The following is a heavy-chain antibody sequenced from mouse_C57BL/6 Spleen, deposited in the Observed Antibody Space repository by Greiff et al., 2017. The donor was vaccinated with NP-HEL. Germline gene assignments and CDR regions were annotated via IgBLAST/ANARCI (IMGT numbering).Heavy chain of an antibody. CDR2: IYPGDGDT. V-gene: IGHV1-82*01. CDR3: AREWNWPGYFDY. J-gene: IGHJ2*01. CDR1: GYAFSSSW. D-gene: IGHD4-1*01. Sequence: QVQLKQSGPELVKPGASVKISCKASGYAFSSSWMNWVKQRPGKGLEWIGRIYPGDGDTNYNGKFKGKATLTADKSSSTAYMQLSSLTSEDSAVYVCAREWNWPGYFDYWGQGTTLTVSS.